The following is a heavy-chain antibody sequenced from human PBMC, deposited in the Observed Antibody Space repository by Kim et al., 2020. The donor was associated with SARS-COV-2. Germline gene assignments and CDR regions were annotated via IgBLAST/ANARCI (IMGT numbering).Heavy chain of an antibody. J-gene: IGHJ4*02. CDR2: GSSK. V-gene: IGHV3-30-3*01. CDR3: ARDFDHIDY. Sequence: GSSKKYAGAGKGRFTISRDNSKNTLYLQVNALRAEDTAVYYCARDFDHIDYWGQGTLVTVSS.